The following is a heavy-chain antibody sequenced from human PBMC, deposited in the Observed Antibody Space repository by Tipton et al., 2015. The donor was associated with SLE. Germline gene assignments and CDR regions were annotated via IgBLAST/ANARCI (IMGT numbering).Heavy chain of an antibody. CDR1: GGSIRSYY. CDR2: FFYTGSS. Sequence: TLSLTCTVSGGSIRSYYWGWIRQPPGKGLEWIGSFFYTGSSFYNPSLPSLESRVTISLDTSKKQFSLKLRSVTAADTAVYYCARVSSGWFYFDNWGPGTPVTVSS. V-gene: IGHV4-39*07. D-gene: IGHD6-19*01. CDR3: ARVSSGWFYFDN. J-gene: IGHJ4*02.